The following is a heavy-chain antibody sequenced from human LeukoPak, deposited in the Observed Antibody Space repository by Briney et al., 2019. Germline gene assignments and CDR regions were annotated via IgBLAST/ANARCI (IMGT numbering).Heavy chain of an antibody. CDR3: ARDPTPRYCSGGSCYTHYGMDV. CDR2: ISSSSSYI. J-gene: IGHJ6*02. CDR1: GFTFSSYT. D-gene: IGHD2-15*01. V-gene: IGHV3-21*03. Sequence: GGSLRLSCAASGFTFSSYTMNWVRQAPGKGLEWVSSISSSSSYIYYADSVKGRLTISRDNAKNSLYLHMNSLRAEDTAVYYCARDPTPRYCSGGSCYTHYGMDVWGQGTTVTVSS.